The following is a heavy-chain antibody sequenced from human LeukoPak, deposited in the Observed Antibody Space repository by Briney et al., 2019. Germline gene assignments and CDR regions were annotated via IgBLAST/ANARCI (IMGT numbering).Heavy chain of an antibody. CDR3: ARGGYHDILTGYYRGLDYYYMDV. Sequence: ASVKVSCKASGYTFTGYYMHWVRQAPGQGLEWMGWINPNSGGTNYAQKFLGRVTMTRDTSISTGYMELSRLRSDDTAVYYCARGGYHDILTGYYRGLDYYYMDVWGKGTTVTISS. CDR1: GYTFTGYY. J-gene: IGHJ6*03. D-gene: IGHD3-9*01. V-gene: IGHV1-2*02. CDR2: INPNSGGT.